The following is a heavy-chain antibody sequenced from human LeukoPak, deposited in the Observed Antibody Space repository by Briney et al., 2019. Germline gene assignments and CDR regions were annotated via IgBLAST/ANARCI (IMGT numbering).Heavy chain of an antibody. CDR3: ARVYSSSSGMEAFDI. CDR2: INTSGST. Sequence: PSETLSLTCTISGGSISSYYWSWIRQPAGKELEWIGRINTSGSTNYNPSLKSRVTMSVDTSKNQFSLKLSSVTAADTAVYYCARVYSSSSGMEAFDIWGQGTMVPVSS. D-gene: IGHD6-6*01. J-gene: IGHJ3*02. V-gene: IGHV4-4*07. CDR1: GGSISSYY.